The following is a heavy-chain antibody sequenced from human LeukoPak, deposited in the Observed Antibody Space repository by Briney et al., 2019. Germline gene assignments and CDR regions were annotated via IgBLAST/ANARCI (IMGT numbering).Heavy chain of an antibody. V-gene: IGHV3-15*01. Sequence: GGSLRLSCAASGFTFSNAWMSWVRQAPGKGREWVGRIKSKTDGGTTDYVAPVKGRFTISRNDSKNTLYLQMNSLKTEDTAVYYCTTEDLVVPAATDNWFDPWGQGTLVTVSS. CDR2: IKSKTDGGTT. D-gene: IGHD2-2*01. CDR1: GFTFSNAW. J-gene: IGHJ5*02. CDR3: TTEDLVVPAATDNWFDP.